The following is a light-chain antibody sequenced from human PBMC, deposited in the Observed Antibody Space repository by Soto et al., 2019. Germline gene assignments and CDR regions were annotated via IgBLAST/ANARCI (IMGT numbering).Light chain of an antibody. CDR2: GNS. Sequence: QSVLTQPPSVSGAPGQRVTICCTGSSSNIGAGYDVHWYQQLPGTAPKLLIYGNSNRPSGVPDRFSGSKSGTSASLAITGLQAEDEADYYCQSYDSSLSVHVVFGGGTKLTVL. CDR1: SSNIGAGYD. V-gene: IGLV1-40*01. CDR3: QSYDSSLSVHVV. J-gene: IGLJ2*01.